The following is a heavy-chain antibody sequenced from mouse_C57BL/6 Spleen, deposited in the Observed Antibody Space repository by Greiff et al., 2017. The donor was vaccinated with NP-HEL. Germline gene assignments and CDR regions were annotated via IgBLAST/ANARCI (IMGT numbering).Heavy chain of an antibody. D-gene: IGHD2-4*01. CDR2: IYPGDGVT. CDR3: ARWGLRRDYFDY. Sequence: VQLQQSGAELVKPGASGKISCKASGYAFGSYWMNWVKQRPGRGLDGIGHIYPGDGVTNYNGKCTGKATLPADKSASKAYMQLSSLNSEDAAVYFCARWGLRRDYFDYWGQGTTLTVSS. J-gene: IGHJ2*01. V-gene: IGHV1-80*01. CDR1: GYAFGSYW.